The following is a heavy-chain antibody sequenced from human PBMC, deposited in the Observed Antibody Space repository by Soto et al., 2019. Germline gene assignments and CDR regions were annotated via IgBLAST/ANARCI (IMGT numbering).Heavy chain of an antibody. CDR2: IIPIFGTA. CDR1: GGTFSSYA. Sequence: SVKVSCKASGGTFSSYAISWVRQAPGQGLEWMGGIIPIFGTANYAQKFQGRVTITADESTSTAYMELTSVTGADTAIYYCVSVEGTPTVTGDYYYYAADAWGQGTAVTVSS. V-gene: IGHV1-69*13. D-gene: IGHD4-17*01. CDR3: VSVEGTPTVTGDYYYYAADA. J-gene: IGHJ6*02.